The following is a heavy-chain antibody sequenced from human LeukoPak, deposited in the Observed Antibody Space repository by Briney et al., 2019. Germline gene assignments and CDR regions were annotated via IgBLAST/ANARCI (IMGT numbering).Heavy chain of an antibody. Sequence: PSETLSLTCTVSGGSISSYYWSWIRQPPGKGLEWIGYIYYSGSTNYNPSLKSRVTISVDTSKNQFSLKLSSVTAADTAVYYCARDSRSAARPWRTDPFDIWGQGTMVTVSS. V-gene: IGHV4-59*01. CDR2: IYYSGST. CDR1: GGSISSYY. D-gene: IGHD6-6*01. CDR3: ARDSRSAARPWRTDPFDI. J-gene: IGHJ3*02.